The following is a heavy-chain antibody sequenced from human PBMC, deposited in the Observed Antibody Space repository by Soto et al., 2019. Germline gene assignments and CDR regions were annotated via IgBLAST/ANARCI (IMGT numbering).Heavy chain of an antibody. Sequence: SETLSLTCSVSGASISSRDYYWGWIRPTPGTGLEWIGNIDYNGVTYYNPSLKSRVTVTKDTSKNQFSLKVASVTAADTAIYYCGRVMIGTSRHTDSDYWGQGTQVTVSS. J-gene: IGHJ4*02. CDR2: IDYNGVT. D-gene: IGHD2-2*01. V-gene: IGHV4-39*01. CDR1: GASISSRDYY. CDR3: GRVMIGTSRHTDSDY.